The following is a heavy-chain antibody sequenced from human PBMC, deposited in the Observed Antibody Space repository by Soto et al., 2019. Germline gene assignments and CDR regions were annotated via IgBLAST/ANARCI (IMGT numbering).Heavy chain of an antibody. J-gene: IGHJ6*02. V-gene: IGHV1-2*02. Sequence: ASVNVSCKASGYTFTGYYMHWVRQAPGQGLEWMGWINPNSGGTNYAQKFQGRVTMTRDTSISTAYMELSRLRSDDTAVYYCARVTLRGYSYGYYYYGMDVWGQGTTVTVSS. CDR2: INPNSGGT. D-gene: IGHD5-18*01. CDR1: GYTFTGYY. CDR3: ARVTLRGYSYGYYYYGMDV.